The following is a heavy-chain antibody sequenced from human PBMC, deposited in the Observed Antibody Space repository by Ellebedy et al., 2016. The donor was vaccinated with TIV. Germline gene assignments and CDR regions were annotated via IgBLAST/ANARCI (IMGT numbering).Heavy chain of an antibody. D-gene: IGHD2-21*02. Sequence: MPSETLSLTCTVCGYSISSGYFWSWIRQPPGKGLEWIGSIYHSGNTYYNPSLKSRVTVSVDTSKNQFSLNLRTVTAADTAVYYCARTDPWQPIDDWGQGILVSVSS. CDR2: IYHSGNT. CDR3: ARTDPWQPIDD. V-gene: IGHV4-38-2*02. J-gene: IGHJ4*02. CDR1: GYSISSGYF.